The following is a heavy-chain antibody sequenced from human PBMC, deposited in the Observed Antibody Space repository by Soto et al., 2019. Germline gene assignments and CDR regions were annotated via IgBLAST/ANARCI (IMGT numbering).Heavy chain of an antibody. J-gene: IGHJ5*02. V-gene: IGHV3-48*02. Sequence: EVQLVESGGGLVQPGGSLRLSCAASGFTFRSYSMNWVRQAPGKGLEWVSYISSSSSTIYYADSVKGRFTISRDNAKNSLFLQMNSLRDEDTAVYYCARGQGVGAWFDPWGQGTLVTVSS. D-gene: IGHD3-16*01. CDR3: ARGQGVGAWFDP. CDR2: ISSSSSTI. CDR1: GFTFRSYS.